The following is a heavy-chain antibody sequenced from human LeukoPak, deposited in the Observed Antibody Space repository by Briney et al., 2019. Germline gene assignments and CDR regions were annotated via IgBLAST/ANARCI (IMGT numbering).Heavy chain of an antibody. V-gene: IGHV3-11*01. CDR1: GSTFSDFY. D-gene: IGHD5-12*01. CDR2: ITSAGRAI. Sequence: GGSLRLSCAASGSTFSDFYMGWIRQAPGKGLEWVSYITSAGRAIYYADSVQGRFTISRDNARNSLYLQMNGLRAEDTAVYYCASDIVATSGDFWGQGTLVTVSS. CDR3: ASDIVATSGDF. J-gene: IGHJ4*02.